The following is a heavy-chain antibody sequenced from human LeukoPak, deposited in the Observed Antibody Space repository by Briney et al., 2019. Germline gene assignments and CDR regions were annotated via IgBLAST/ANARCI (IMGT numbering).Heavy chain of an antibody. CDR2: ISGSGGST. D-gene: IGHD5-24*01. V-gene: IGHV3-23*01. CDR3: AKDRYDGYKDFDY. Sequence: GGSLRLSCAASGFTFSDHAMNWVRQAPGKGLEWVSAISGSGGSTYYADSVKGRFTISRDNSKNTLYLQMNSLRAEDTAVYYCAKDRYDGYKDFDYWGQGTLVTVSS. J-gene: IGHJ4*02. CDR1: GFTFSDHA.